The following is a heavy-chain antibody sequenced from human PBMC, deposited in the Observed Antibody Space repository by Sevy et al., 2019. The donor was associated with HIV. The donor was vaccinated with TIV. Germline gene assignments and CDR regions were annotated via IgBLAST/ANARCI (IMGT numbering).Heavy chain of an antibody. CDR3: ARVPTYYYGSATYFDY. CDR2: IGVYNGNA. Sequence: ASVKVSCKASGYNFASGGFSWVRQAPGQGLEWMGWIGVYNGNAKYAQVFQDRFTMTTDTSTSTAYMELRSLRSDDTAVYYCARVPTYYYGSATYFDYWGQGTLVTVSS. CDR1: GYNFASGG. D-gene: IGHD3-10*01. V-gene: IGHV1-18*04. J-gene: IGHJ4*02.